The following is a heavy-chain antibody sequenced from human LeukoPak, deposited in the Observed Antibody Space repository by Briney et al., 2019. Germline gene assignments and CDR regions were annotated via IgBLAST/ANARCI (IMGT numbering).Heavy chain of an antibody. J-gene: IGHJ6*02. CDR2: FSLDTDRI. D-gene: IGHD2-15*01. V-gene: IGHV3-9*01. CDR3: GKDITPGGMDV. CDR1: GLTLDYYA. Sequence: PGGSLRLSCVASGLTLDYYAMHWVRQAPGKGLEWVAGFSLDTDRIDYADSAKGRFTVPRDNAKNSLYLQMNSLRPEDTAVYYCGKDITPGGMDVWGQGTTVTVSS.